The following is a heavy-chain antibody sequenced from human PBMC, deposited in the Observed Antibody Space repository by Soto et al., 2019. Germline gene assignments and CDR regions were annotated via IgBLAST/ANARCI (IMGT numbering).Heavy chain of an antibody. CDR3: ARVPIGKYGVWNY. CDR2: INPGGTIT. CDR1: GSTFSSYW. V-gene: IGHV3-74*01. J-gene: IGHJ4*02. Sequence: EEQLVESGGGLVQPGGSLRLSCAASGSTFSSYWMHWVRQAPGKGLVWVSRINPGGTITDYADSVKGRFTISRDNAKNTVYLQVNSLRGDDTAEYFCARVPIGKYGVWNYWGQGTLVTVSS. D-gene: IGHD2-8*01.